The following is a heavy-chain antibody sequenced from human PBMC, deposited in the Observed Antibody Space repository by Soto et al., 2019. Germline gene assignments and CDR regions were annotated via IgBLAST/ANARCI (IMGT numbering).Heavy chain of an antibody. V-gene: IGHV4-38-2*02. CDR3: ARHFDYSWIEV. J-gene: IGHJ6*02. CDR2: IYHAGSV. CDR1: GYYIASGYC. Sequence: SATPSQSRTPLGYYIASGYCWAWVRQSPGKGLEWIGSIYHAGSVYYNPSLNSRVAVSLDTSKNHFSLKLTSVTAADTAVYYCARHFDYSWIEVWGQGTTVS.